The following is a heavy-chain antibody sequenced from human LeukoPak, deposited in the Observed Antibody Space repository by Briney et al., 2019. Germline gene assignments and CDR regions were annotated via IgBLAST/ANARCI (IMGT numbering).Heavy chain of an antibody. CDR1: GFTFSSYA. CDR2: ISGSGGST. V-gene: IGHV3-23*01. Sequence: GGSLRLSCAASGFTFSSYAMSWVRQAPGKGLEWVSAISGSGGSTYYADSVKGRFTISRDNSKNTLYLQMNSLRAEDTAVYYCAKTPSYYGSGSYPSDYWGQGTLVTVSS. J-gene: IGHJ4*02. CDR3: AKTPSYYGSGSYPSDY. D-gene: IGHD3-10*01.